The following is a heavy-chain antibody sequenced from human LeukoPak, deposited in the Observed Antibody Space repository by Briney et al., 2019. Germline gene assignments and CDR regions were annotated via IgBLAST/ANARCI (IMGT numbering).Heavy chain of an antibody. V-gene: IGHV4-59*01. CDR1: GGSISSYY. CDR3: ARESRDYYGSGSWSSWFDP. D-gene: IGHD3-10*01. CDR2: IYYSGST. Sequence: PSETLSLTCTVSGGSISSYYWSWVRQPPGKGLEWIGYIYYSGSTNYNPSLKSRVTISVDTSKNQFSLKLSSVTAADTAVYYCARESRDYYGSGSWSSWFDPWGQGTLVTVSS. J-gene: IGHJ5*02.